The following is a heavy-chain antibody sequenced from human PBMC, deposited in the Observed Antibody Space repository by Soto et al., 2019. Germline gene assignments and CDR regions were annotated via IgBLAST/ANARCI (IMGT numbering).Heavy chain of an antibody. Sequence: PGGSLRLSCAASGFTVSSYSMNWVRQAPGKGLEWVSYISSSSSTRYYADSVKGRFTISRDNAKNSLYLQMNSLRAEDTAVYYCARDRYTGGCLHYWGQGTLVTVSS. J-gene: IGHJ4*02. CDR2: ISSSSSTR. CDR3: ARDRYTGGCLHY. V-gene: IGHV3-48*01. D-gene: IGHD6-19*01. CDR1: GFTVSSYS.